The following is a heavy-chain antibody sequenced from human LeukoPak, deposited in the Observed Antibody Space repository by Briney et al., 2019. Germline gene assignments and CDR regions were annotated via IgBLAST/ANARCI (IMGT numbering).Heavy chain of an antibody. CDR3: TRVIIGHGDYYFDY. CDR2: IYYSGST. J-gene: IGHJ4*02. D-gene: IGHD4-17*01. CDR1: AGSSGSGGYS. Sequence: SQTLSLTCTVSAGSSGSGGYSWSWIRQHPGKGLEWIGNIYYSGSTYYNPSLKTRITMSIDTSKSKLSLNLSSVTAADTAVYYCTRVIIGHGDYYFDYWGQGTLVTVSS. V-gene: IGHV4-31*03.